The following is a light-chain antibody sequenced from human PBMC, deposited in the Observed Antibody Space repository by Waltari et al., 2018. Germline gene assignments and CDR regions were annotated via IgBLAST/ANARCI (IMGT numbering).Light chain of an antibody. V-gene: IGLV6-57*01. CDR2: EDN. CDR1: SGSIASSY. CDR3: QSYDSSYPAV. J-gene: IGLJ7*01. Sequence: NFMLTQPHSVSESPGKTVTISCTRSSGSIASSYVQWFQQRPGSSPTTVIFEDNQRPSGVPGRFAGSSDSSSNSASLTISGLQTEDEADYYCQSYDSSYPAVFGGGTQLTVL.